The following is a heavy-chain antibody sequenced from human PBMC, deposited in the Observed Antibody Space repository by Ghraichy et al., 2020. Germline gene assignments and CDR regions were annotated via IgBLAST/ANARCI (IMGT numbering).Heavy chain of an antibody. CDR2: LSYTGST. J-gene: IGHJ3*01. V-gene: IGHV4-59*01. Sequence: SETLSLTCTVSVGSMSSYYWSWIRQPPGKGLEWIGYLSYTGSTDYNPSLRSRVTISGDTSNNQFSLNLRSVSAADTAVYFCARGPYDNSGTAEAFDVWGQGMMVTVSS. CDR3: ARGPYDNSGTAEAFDV. D-gene: IGHD3-22*01. CDR1: VGSMSSYY.